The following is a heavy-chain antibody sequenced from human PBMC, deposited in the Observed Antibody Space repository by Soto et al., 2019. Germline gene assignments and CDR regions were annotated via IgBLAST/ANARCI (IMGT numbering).Heavy chain of an antibody. CDR1: GFTFSSYW. CDR2: IKQDGSEK. CDR3: ARVITIFGVVIGSEDY. Sequence: EVQLVESGGGLVQPGGSLRLSCAASGFTFSSYWMSWVRQAPGKGLEWVANIKQDGSEKYYVDSVKGRFTISRDNAKNSLYLQMNSLRAEDTAVYYCARVITIFGVVIGSEDYWGQGTLVTVSS. V-gene: IGHV3-7*04. D-gene: IGHD3-3*01. J-gene: IGHJ4*02.